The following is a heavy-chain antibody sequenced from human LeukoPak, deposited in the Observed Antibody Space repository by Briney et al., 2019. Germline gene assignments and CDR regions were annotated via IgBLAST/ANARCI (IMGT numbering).Heavy chain of an antibody. J-gene: IGHJ5*02. V-gene: IGHV3-23*01. CDR1: GFTFYSYG. CDR3: AKRPTGEANNWFDP. Sequence: GGSLRLSCVASGFTFYSYGMSWVRQAPGKGLEWVSGISGSGGNTNYADSVKGRFTISRDNSKNTLYLQMNSLRAEDTAVYYCAKRPTGEANNWFDPWGQGTLVTVSS. CDR2: ISGSGGNT. D-gene: IGHD7-27*01.